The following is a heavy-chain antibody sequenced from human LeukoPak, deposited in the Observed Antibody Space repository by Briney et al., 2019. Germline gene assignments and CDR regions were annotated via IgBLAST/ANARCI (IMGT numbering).Heavy chain of an antibody. D-gene: IGHD5-18*01. Sequence: SETLSLTCAVYGGSFSGYYWSWIRQPPGKGLEWIGEINHSGSTNYNPSLKSRVTISVDTSKNQFSLKLSSVTAADTAVYYCARGQLWLLWGPGDNWFDPWGQGTLVTVSS. CDR3: ARGQLWLLWGPGDNWFDP. J-gene: IGHJ5*02. CDR1: GGSFSGYY. V-gene: IGHV4-34*01. CDR2: INHSGST.